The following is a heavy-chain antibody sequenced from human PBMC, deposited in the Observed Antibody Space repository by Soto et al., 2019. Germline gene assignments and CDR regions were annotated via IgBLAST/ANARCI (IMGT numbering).Heavy chain of an antibody. CDR3: ARGDYYDSSGFDY. CDR1: GGSISSGGYY. Sequence: SETLSLTCTVSGGSISSGGYYWSWIRQHPGKGLEWIGHIYYTGSTNYNPSLKSRVTISVDTPKNQFSLKLSSVTAADTAVYYCARGDYYDSSGFDYWGQGTLVTVSS. J-gene: IGHJ4*02. D-gene: IGHD3-22*01. V-gene: IGHV4-61*08. CDR2: IYYTGST.